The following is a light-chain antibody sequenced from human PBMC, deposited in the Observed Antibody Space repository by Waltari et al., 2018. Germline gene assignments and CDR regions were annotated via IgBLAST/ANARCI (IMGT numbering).Light chain of an antibody. V-gene: IGLV1-40*01. Sequence: QSVLTQPPSVSGAPGQRVPIPCTGSSSNLGAGYAVHWYQQLRGTAPKLLIYGNSNRPSGVPDRFSGSKSGTSASLAITGLQAEDEADYYCQSYDSSLSGSGVFGGGTKLTVL. J-gene: IGLJ3*02. CDR1: SSNLGAGYA. CDR2: GNS. CDR3: QSYDSSLSGSGV.